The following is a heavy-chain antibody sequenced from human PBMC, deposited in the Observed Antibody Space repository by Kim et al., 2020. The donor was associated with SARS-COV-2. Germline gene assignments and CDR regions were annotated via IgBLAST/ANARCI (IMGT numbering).Heavy chain of an antibody. D-gene: IGHD3-22*01. Sequence: ASVKVSCKASGYTFTSYGIRWVRQAPGPGLEWLGWISAYNGNTNYAQKLQGRVTMTTDTSTSTAYMELRSLRSDDTAVYYCARGGSRVTMRVVVMADACDIWGQGRMVTVTS. V-gene: IGHV1-18*01. CDR3: ARGGSRVTMRVVVMADACDI. CDR2: ISAYNGNT. CDR1: GYTFTSYG. J-gene: IGHJ3*02.